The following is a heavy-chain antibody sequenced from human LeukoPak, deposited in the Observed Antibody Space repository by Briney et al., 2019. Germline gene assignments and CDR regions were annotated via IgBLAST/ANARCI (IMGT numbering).Heavy chain of an antibody. Sequence: SETLSLTCAVSGGSISSSNWWSWVRQPPGKGLEWIGEIYHSGSTNYNPSLKGRVTISVDKSKNQFSLKLSSVTAADTAVYYCARDRRGGTLDYWGQGTLVTVSS. CDR3: ARDRRGGTLDY. CDR2: IYHSGST. CDR1: GGSISSSNW. D-gene: IGHD2-15*01. V-gene: IGHV4-4*02. J-gene: IGHJ4*02.